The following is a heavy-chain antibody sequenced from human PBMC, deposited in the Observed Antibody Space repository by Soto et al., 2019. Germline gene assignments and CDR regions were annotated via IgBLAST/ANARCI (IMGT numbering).Heavy chain of an antibody. V-gene: IGHV3-53*04. CDR3: ARGWPEGRLLLWFGERDDY. CDR2: IYSGGST. J-gene: IGHJ4*02. CDR1: GFTVSSNY. D-gene: IGHD3-10*01. Sequence: EVQLVESGGGLVQPGGSLRLSCAASGFTVSSNYMSWVRQAPGKGLEWVSVIYSGGSTYYADSVKGRFTISRHNSKNTLYLQMNSLRAEDTAVYYCARGWPEGRLLLWFGERDDYWGQGTLVTVSS.